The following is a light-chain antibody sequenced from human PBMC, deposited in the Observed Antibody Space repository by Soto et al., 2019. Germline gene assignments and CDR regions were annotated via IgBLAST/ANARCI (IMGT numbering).Light chain of an antibody. CDR1: QGISNY. J-gene: IGKJ5*01. CDR3: QKYNSAPRT. Sequence: DIQMTQSPSSLSASVGDRVTITCRASQGISNYVAWYQQKPGKVPKLLIYAASTLQSGVPSRFSGSGSGTDFTLTISSLEPEDVATYYCQKYNSAPRTFGQGTRLEIK. CDR2: AAS. V-gene: IGKV1-27*01.